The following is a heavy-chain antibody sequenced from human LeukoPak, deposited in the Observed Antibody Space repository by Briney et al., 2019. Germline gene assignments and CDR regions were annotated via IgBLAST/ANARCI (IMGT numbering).Heavy chain of an antibody. J-gene: IGHJ4*02. Sequence: SVKVSCKASGGTFSSYAISWVRQTPGQGLEWMGEIIPIFGTANYAQKFQGRVTITADESTSTAYMELSSLRSEDTAVYYCAREDTAMVLVDYWGQGTLVTVSS. V-gene: IGHV1-69*01. D-gene: IGHD5-18*01. CDR2: IIPIFGTA. CDR1: GGTFSSYA. CDR3: AREDTAMVLVDY.